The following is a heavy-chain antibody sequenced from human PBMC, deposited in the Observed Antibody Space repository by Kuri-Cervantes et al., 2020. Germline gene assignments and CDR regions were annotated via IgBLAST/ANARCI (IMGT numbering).Heavy chain of an antibody. J-gene: IGHJ4*02. V-gene: IGHV3-30*13. CDR1: GFTFSSYW. CDR2: ISHDGSYK. CDR3: VGEIGVKTFDY. Sequence: GGSLRLSCAASGFTFSSYWMSWVRQAPGKGPEWVAVISHDGSYKAYADSVKGRFTISRDNSNNMLYLQMNSLRVEDTAVYYCVGEIGVKTFDYWGQGPLVTVSS. D-gene: IGHD3-16*01.